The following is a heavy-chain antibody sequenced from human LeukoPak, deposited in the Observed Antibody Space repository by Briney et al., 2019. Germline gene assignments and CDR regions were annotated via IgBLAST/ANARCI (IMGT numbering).Heavy chain of an antibody. CDR3: ARVYSSNWYTIDY. CDR1: GFTFSRYA. D-gene: IGHD6-13*01. J-gene: IGHJ4*02. CDR2: TSYDGSNK. V-gene: IGHV3-30-3*01. Sequence: PGGSLRLSCAASGFTFSRYAMHWVRQAPGKGLEWVAVTSYDGSNKYYADSVRGRFTISRDNAKNSLYLRMDSLRAEDTAVYYCARVYSSNWYTIDYWGQGTLVTVSS.